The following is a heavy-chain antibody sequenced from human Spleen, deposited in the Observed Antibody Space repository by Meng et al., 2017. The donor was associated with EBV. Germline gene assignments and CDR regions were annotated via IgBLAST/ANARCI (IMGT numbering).Heavy chain of an antibody. CDR3: ARGPGGSAPLY. CDR1: GFTFSSYS. D-gene: IGHD3-16*01. CDR2: ISSHSDYI. J-gene: IGHJ4*02. V-gene: IGHV3-21*06. Sequence: EVQLVESGGGLVKLGGSLRLSCTASGFTFSSYSMNWVRRAPGKGLEWVSSISSHSDYIYYADSVKGRFTISRDNAKNSLYLQMNSLRAEDAAVYYCARGPGGSAPLYWGQGTLVTVSS.